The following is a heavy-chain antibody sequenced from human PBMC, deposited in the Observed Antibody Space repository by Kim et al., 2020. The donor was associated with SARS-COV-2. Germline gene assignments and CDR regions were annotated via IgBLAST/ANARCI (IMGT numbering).Heavy chain of an antibody. J-gene: IGHJ4*02. CDR3: ARDQAGHFDY. D-gene: IGHD6-19*01. CDR2: T. Sequence: TYYNPSLKSRVTISVDTSKNQFSLKLSSVTAADTAVYYCARDQAGHFDYWGQGTLVTVSS. V-gene: IGHV4-30-2*05.